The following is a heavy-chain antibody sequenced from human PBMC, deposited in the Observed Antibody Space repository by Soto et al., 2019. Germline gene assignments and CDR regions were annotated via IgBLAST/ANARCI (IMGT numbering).Heavy chain of an antibody. J-gene: IGHJ4*02. CDR2: IYYSGST. Sequence: SETLSLTCTVSGGSISSYYWSWIRQPPGKGLKWIGYIYYSGSTNYNPSLKSRVTISVDTSKNQFSLKLSSVTAADTAVYYCARGNDSSGYQGIDYWGQGTLVTVSS. CDR1: GGSISSYY. D-gene: IGHD3-22*01. V-gene: IGHV4-59*01. CDR3: ARGNDSSGYQGIDY.